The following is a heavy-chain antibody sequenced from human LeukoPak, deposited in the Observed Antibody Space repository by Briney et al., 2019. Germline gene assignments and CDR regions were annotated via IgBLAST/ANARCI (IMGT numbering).Heavy chain of an antibody. CDR1: GFTFSSYS. D-gene: IGHD6-19*01. V-gene: IGHV3-21*01. J-gene: IGHJ3*02. CDR2: ISSSSSYI. CDR3: ARDSSGSGWYDDAFDI. Sequence: GGSLRLSCAASGFTFSSYSMNWVRQAPGKGLEWVSSISSSSSYIYYADSVKGRFTISRDNAKNSLYLQMNSLRAEDTAVYYCARDSSGSGWYDDAFDIRGQGTMVTVSS.